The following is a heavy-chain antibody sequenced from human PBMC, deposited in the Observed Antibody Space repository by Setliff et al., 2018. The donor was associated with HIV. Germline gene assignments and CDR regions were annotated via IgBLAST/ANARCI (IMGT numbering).Heavy chain of an antibody. V-gene: IGHV4-38-2*01. CDR1: GSSFSSVYH. Sequence: SETLSLTCAFSGSSFSSVYHWAWIRQPPGKGLECIGTIFHSGGTYYNPSLKSRVTISVDTSKNHFSLKLNSVTAADTAVYYCARAPGPYGDYNWFDPWGQGALVTVSS. D-gene: IGHD4-17*01. CDR2: IFHSGGT. J-gene: IGHJ5*02. CDR3: ARAPGPYGDYNWFDP.